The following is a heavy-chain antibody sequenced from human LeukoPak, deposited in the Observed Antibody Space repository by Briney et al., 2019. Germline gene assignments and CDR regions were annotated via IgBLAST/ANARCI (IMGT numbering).Heavy chain of an antibody. V-gene: IGHV4-31*03. CDR3: ARGNTIFGVVQNWFDP. CDR1: GGFISSGGYY. J-gene: IGHJ5*02. CDR2: IYYSGST. D-gene: IGHD3-3*01. Sequence: SETLSLTCTVSGGFISSGGYYWSWIRQHPGKGLEWIGYIYYSGSTYYNPSLKSRVTISVDTSKNQFSLKLSSVAAADTAVYYCARGNTIFGVVQNWFDPWGQGTLVTVSS.